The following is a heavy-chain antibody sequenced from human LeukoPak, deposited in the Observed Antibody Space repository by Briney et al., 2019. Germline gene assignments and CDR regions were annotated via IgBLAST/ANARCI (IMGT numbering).Heavy chain of an antibody. CDR3: ARDREGDIVVVPAAILDY. Sequence: NPGGSLRLSCAASGFTFSGYYMSWIRQAPGKGLEWVSSISSSSSYIYYADSVKGRFTISRDNAKNSLYLQMNSLRAEDTAVYYCARDREGDIVVVPAAILDYWGQGTLVTVSS. CDR2: ISSSSSYI. V-gene: IGHV3-21*01. CDR1: GFTFSGYY. D-gene: IGHD2-2*01. J-gene: IGHJ4*02.